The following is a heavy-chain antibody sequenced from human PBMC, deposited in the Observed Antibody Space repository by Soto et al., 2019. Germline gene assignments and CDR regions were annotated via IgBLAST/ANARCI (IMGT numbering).Heavy chain of an antibody. CDR1: GFTFTSYD. V-gene: IGHV1-8*01. Sequence: QVQLVQSGAEVKKPGASVKVSCKASGFTFTSYDINWVRQATGQGLEWMGWMNPDTGNTGYAQKFQGRVTMTRNTSISTAYIQLSSLRSEDTAVYYCASGRVGWVQLNFWYFDLWGRGTLVTVSS. D-gene: IGHD1-1*01. CDR2: MNPDTGNT. J-gene: IGHJ2*01. CDR3: ASGRVGWVQLNFWYFDL.